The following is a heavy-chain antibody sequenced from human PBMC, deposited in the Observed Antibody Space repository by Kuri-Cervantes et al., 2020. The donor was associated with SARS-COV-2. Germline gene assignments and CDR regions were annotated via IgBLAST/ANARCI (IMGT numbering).Heavy chain of an antibody. CDR1: GYTFTGYY. CDR3: SRITGDKNFDY. J-gene: IGHJ4*02. CDR2: INPNSGGT. D-gene: IGHD7-27*01. Sequence: ASVKVSCKDSGYTFTGYYMHWVRQAPGQGLEWMGWINPNSGGTNYAQKFQGRVTMTRDTSISTAYMEQSRLRSDDTAVYYCSRITGDKNFDYWGQGTLVTVSS. V-gene: IGHV1-2*02.